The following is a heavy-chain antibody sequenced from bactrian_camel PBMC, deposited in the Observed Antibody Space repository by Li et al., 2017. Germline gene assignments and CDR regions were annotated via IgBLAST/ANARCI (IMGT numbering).Heavy chain of an antibody. CDR2: IGPYSDDT. CDR1: RSGFTFSIYD. V-gene: IGHV3S1*01. J-gene: IGHJ4*01. CDR3: ANSRERYSDYVHVY. D-gene: IGHD4*01. Sequence: HVQLVESGGGLVQPGGSLRLSCVASRSGFTFSIYDMSWVRQAPGKGLEWVSYIGPYSDDTQYMDAVKGRFTISRDNAKNTLYLHLNSLKTEDTAMYYCANSRERYSDYVHVYWGQGTQVTVS.